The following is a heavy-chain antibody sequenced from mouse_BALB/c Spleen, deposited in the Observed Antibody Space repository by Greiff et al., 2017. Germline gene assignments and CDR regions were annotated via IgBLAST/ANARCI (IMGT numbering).Heavy chain of an antibody. V-gene: IGHV5-17*02. CDR3: ARLNYYGGSRAWFAY. D-gene: IGHD1-1*01. CDR2: ISSGSSTI. Sequence: EVQLVESGGGLVQPGGSRKLSCAASGFTFSSFGMHWVRQAPEKGLEWVAYISSGSSTIYYAATVKGRFTISRDNAKNTLYLQMSSLKSEDTAMYYCARLNYYGGSRAWFAYWGQGTLVTVSA. J-gene: IGHJ3*01. CDR1: GFTFSSFG.